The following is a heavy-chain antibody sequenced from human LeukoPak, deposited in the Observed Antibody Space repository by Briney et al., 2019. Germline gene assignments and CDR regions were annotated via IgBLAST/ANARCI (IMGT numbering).Heavy chain of an antibody. D-gene: IGHD2-15*01. J-gene: IGHJ4*02. Sequence: PGGSLRLSCAASVFTFSDYYMSWVRQAQGKGLEWVSYITSSSYTNYADSVKDRFTISRDNAKNSLYLQMNSLRAEDTAIYYCARLVVVAATPGYFDYWGQGTLVTVSS. CDR2: ITSSSYT. CDR3: ARLVVVAATPGYFDY. V-gene: IGHV3-11*06. CDR1: VFTFSDYY.